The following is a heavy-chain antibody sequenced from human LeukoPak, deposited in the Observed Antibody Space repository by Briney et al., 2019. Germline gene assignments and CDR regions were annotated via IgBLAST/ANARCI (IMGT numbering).Heavy chain of an antibody. CDR2: LSASGGLT. CDR1: GFTVSNNY. D-gene: IGHD4-11*01. V-gene: IGHV3-23*01. CDR3: AKGGSSYSEMDY. J-gene: IGHJ4*02. Sequence: GGSLRLSCAVSGFTVSNNYMNWVRQAPGKGLEWVSGLSASGGLTYYADSVKGRFTISRDNSKNTLYLQMNSLRADDTAVYYCAKGGSSYSEMDYWGQGTLVTVSS.